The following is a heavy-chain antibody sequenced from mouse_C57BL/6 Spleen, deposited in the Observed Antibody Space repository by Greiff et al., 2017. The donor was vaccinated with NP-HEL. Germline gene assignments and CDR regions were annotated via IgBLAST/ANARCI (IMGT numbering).Heavy chain of an antibody. CDR3: ARGGYYGNFVDD. J-gene: IGHJ4*01. Sequence: QVQLQQSGPELVKPGASVKISCKASGYAFSSSWMNWVKQRPGKGLEWIGRIYPGDGDTNYNGKFKGKATLTADKSSSTAYMQLSSLTSEDSAVYCCARGGYYGNFVDDWGQGTSVTVSS. CDR2: IYPGDGDT. D-gene: IGHD2-1*01. V-gene: IGHV1-82*01. CDR1: GYAFSSSW.